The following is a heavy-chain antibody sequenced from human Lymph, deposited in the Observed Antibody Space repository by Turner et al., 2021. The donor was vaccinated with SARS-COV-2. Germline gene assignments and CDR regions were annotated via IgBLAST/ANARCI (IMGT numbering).Heavy chain of an antibody. Sequence: LRLQESGPGLVKPSETLSLTCPVSGGPISSSSYYRGWIRQPPGKGLEWMGSLYCVGRTYYNPSLKSRVTISVDTSKNQFALKLSSVTAADTAVYYSARRRQWLVHWYFDLWGRGTLVTVSS. J-gene: IGHJ2*01. V-gene: IGHV4-39*01. CDR1: GGPISSSSYY. CDR3: ARRRQWLVHWYFDL. D-gene: IGHD6-19*01. CDR2: LYCVGRT.